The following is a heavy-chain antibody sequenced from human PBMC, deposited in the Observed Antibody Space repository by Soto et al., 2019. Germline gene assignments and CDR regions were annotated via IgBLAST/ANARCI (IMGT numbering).Heavy chain of an antibody. V-gene: IGHV1-69*13. D-gene: IGHD1-26*01. J-gene: IGHJ5*02. CDR2: IIPIFGTA. CDR1: GGTLSSYA. CDR3: ARDSTVAYSGSYYSSFDP. Sequence: ASVKVSCKASGGTLSSYAISWVRQAPGQGLEWMGGIIPIFGTANYAQKFQGRVTITADESTSTAYMELSSLRSEDTAVYYCARDSTVAYSGSYYSSFDPWGQGTLVTVSS.